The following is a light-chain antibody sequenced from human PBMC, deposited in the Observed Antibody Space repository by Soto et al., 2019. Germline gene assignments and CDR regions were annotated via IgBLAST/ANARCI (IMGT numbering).Light chain of an antibody. J-gene: IGKJ4*01. CDR1: RDIRKY. V-gene: IGKV1-33*01. CDR2: DAS. Sequence: DIQMTQSPSSLSASVGDRVTITCQASRDIRKYLNWYQQKQGKAPKLLIYDASNVETGVTSRFSGSGAATYFTFTISSLQAEDIATYYCQQYHTLVSFGGGTKVEIK. CDR3: QQYHTLVS.